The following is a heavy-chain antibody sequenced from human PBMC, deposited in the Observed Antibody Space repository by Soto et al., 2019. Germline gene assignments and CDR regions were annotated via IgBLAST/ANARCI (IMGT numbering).Heavy chain of an antibody. J-gene: IGHJ4*02. CDR1: GCIFSSYG. D-gene: IGHD3-22*01. V-gene: IGHV3-33*01. Sequence: QVQLVESGGGVVQPGRSLRLSCAASGCIFSSYGMHWVRQAPGKGLEWVAVIWHDGSKKYYADSVKGRFTISRDNSKNTMYLQMNSLRAEDTAVYYCARDRDYFDTSGYYYYFDYWGQGTLVTVSS. CDR3: ARDRDYFDTSGYYYYFDY. CDR2: IWHDGSKK.